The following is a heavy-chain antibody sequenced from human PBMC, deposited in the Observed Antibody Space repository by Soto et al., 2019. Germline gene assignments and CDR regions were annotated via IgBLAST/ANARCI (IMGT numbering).Heavy chain of an antibody. J-gene: IGHJ4*02. CDR2: IYHDGTT. CDR1: GGSISTDNW. V-gene: IGHV4-4*02. Sequence: QVQLQESGPRLVKPSGTLSLTCAVSGGSISTDNWWTWVRQTPGKGLEWIGEIYHDGTTNYNPSLNSRLIISVDKSNNQFSLRLSSVTAADTAMYFCARDMGYWGQGTLVTVS. CDR3: ARDMGY.